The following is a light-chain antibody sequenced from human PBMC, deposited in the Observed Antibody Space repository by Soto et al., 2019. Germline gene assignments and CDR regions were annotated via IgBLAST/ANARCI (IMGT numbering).Light chain of an antibody. CDR3: QQYGSSHT. J-gene: IGKJ3*01. CDR2: GAS. V-gene: IGKV3-20*01. CDR1: QSVSSSY. Sequence: EIVLTQSPGTLSLSPGERATLSCRASQSVSSSYIAWYQQKPGQAPRLLIYGASSRATGIPDRFSGSGSGTDFTLTISRLEPEDFAVYYCQQYGSSHTFGPGTKVDIK.